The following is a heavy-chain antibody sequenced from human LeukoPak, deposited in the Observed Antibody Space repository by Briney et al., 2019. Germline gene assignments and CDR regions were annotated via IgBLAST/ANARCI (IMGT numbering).Heavy chain of an antibody. CDR1: GGSISSYY. V-gene: IGHV4-59*01. CDR3: ARVSWFPGTSYYYMDV. D-gene: IGHD1-1*01. J-gene: IGHJ6*03. Sequence: SETLSLTCTVSGGSISSYYWSWIRQPPGKGLEWIGYIYYSGTTNYNPSLKSRVTISVDTSKNQFSLKLSSVTAADTAVYYCARVSWFPGTSYYYMDVWGKGTTVTVSS. CDR2: IYYSGTT.